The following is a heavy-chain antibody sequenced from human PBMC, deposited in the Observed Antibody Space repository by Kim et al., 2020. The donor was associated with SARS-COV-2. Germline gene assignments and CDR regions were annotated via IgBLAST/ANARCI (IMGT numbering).Heavy chain of an antibody. Sequence: ADSVKGRFTISSDNAKNSLYLQMNSLRAEDTAVYYCARPFCSSTSCYYDPWGQGTLVTVSS. J-gene: IGHJ5*02. CDR3: ARPFCSSTSCYYDP. V-gene: IGHV3-21*01. D-gene: IGHD2-2*01.